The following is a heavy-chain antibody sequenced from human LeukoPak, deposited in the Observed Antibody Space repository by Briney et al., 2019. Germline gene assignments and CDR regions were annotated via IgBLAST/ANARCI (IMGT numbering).Heavy chain of an antibody. J-gene: IGHJ3*02. CDR3: ARGRSITLLRGVAMSDGFDI. D-gene: IGHD3-10*01. V-gene: IGHV3-21*06. CDR2: TDTSGNYI. CDR1: GXTFSNYG. Sequence: GRSLRLSCEASGXTFSNYGMNWVRQAPGKGLEWVSFTDTSGNYIYYGDSVKGRFTGSRDNARNLLFLQMNGLRAEDTAVYYCARGRSITLLRGVAMSDGFDIWGQGAMVAVSS.